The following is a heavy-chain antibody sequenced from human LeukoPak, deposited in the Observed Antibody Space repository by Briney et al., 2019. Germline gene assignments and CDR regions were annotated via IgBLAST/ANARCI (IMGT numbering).Heavy chain of an antibody. V-gene: IGHV4-34*01. J-gene: IGHJ5*02. CDR3: ARGAGYSSPNWFDP. CDR2: INHSEST. Sequence: SETLSLTCAVYGGSFSGYYWSWIRQPPGKGLEWIGEINHSESTNYNPSLKSRVTISVDTSKNQFSLKLSSVTAADTAVYYCARGAGYSSPNWFDPWGQGTLVTVSS. D-gene: IGHD6-13*01. CDR1: GGSFSGYY.